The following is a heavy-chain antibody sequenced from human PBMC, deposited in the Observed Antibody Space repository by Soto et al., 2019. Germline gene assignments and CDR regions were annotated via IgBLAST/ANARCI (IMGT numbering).Heavy chain of an antibody. CDR2: IYYSGST. J-gene: IGHJ6*02. CDR3: ASPQPSPDFWSGSINYGMDV. Sequence: QLQLQESGPGLVKPSETLSLTCTVSGGSISSSSYYWGWIRQPPGKGLEWIGSIYYSGSTYYNPSLKSRVTTSVDTSKNQFSLKLSSVTAADTAVYYCASPQPSPDFWSGSINYGMDVWGQGTTVTVSS. CDR1: GGSISSSSYY. V-gene: IGHV4-39*01. D-gene: IGHD3-3*01.